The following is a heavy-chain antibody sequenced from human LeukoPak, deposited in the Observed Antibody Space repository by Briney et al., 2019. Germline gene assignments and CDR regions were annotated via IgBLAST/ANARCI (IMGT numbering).Heavy chain of an antibody. Sequence: GGSLRLSCAASGFTFSSYAMSWVRQAPGKGLEWVSAISGSGGSTYYADSVKGRLTISRDNSKNTLYLQMNSLRAEDTAVYYCAKGRSNYGYNWFDPWGQGTLVTVSS. CDR3: AKGRSNYGYNWFDP. J-gene: IGHJ5*02. CDR1: GFTFSSYA. V-gene: IGHV3-23*01. CDR2: ISGSGGST. D-gene: IGHD4-11*01.